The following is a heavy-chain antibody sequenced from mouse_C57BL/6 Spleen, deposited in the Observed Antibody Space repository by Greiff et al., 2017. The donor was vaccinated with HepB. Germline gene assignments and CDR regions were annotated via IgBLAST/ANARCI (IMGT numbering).Heavy chain of an antibody. CDR3: ARFGAY. CDR2: IYPSDSET. Sequence: VQLQQPGAELVRPGSSVKLSCKASGYTFTSYWMAWVKQRPGQGLEWIGNIYPSDSETHYNQKFKDKATLTVDKSSSTAYIQLSSLASEDSAVYYCARFGAYWGQGTLVTVSA. CDR1: GYTFTSYW. J-gene: IGHJ3*01. D-gene: IGHD3-1*01. V-gene: IGHV1-61*01.